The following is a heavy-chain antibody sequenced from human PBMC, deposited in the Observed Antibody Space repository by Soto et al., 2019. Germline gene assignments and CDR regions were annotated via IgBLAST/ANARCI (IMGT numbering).Heavy chain of an antibody. J-gene: IGHJ4*02. D-gene: IGHD6-13*01. CDR1: GFTFSTYV. CDR2: ISYDGTNK. CDR3: AKDRSNSWSFDY. Sequence: QVQLVESGGGVVQPGRSLRLSCAASGFTFSTYVMHWVRQAPGKGLEWVAVISYDGTNKYYADSVKGRFTISRDNSGNTLSLQMNSLGAGDTAVYYCAKDRSNSWSFDYWGQGTLVTVSS. V-gene: IGHV3-30*18.